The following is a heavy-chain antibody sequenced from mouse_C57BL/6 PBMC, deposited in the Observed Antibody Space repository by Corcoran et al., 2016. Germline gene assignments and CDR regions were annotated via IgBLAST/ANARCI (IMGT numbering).Heavy chain of an antibody. D-gene: IGHD2-4*01. V-gene: IGHV1-76*01. CDR1: GYTFTDYY. Sequence: QVQLKQSGAELVRPGASVKLSCKASGYTFTDYYINWVKQRPGQGLEWIARIYPGSGNTYYNEKFKGKATLTAEKSSSTAYMQLSSLTSEDSAVYFCARIYYDYDSYYAMDYWGQGTSVTVSS. CDR3: ARIYYDYDSYYAMDY. CDR2: IYPGSGNT. J-gene: IGHJ4*01.